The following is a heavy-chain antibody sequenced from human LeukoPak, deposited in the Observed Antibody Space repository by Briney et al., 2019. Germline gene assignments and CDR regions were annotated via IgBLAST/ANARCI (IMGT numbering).Heavy chain of an antibody. D-gene: IGHD3-22*01. CDR2: ISAYNGNT. CDR3: AGGSSKGTPYYDY. J-gene: IGHJ4*02. V-gene: IGHV1-18*01. CDR1: GYTFTSYG. Sequence: ASVKVSCKASGYTFTSYGISWVRQAPGQGLEWMGWISAYNGNTKYSQKFQGRVTITRDTSASTAYMELSSLRSEDTAVYHCAGGSSKGTPYYDYWGQGTLVTVSS.